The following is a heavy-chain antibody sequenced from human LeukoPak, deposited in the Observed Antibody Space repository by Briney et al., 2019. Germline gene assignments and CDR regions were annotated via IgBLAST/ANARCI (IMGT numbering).Heavy chain of an antibody. CDR3: AKDQNYDILTGYYDY. CDR2: ISWNSGSI. J-gene: IGHJ4*02. Sequence: GGSLRLSCAASGFTFDDYAMHWVRQAPGKGLEWVSGISWNSGSIGYADSVKGRFTISRGNAKNSLYLQMNSLRAEDTALYYCAKDQNYDILTGYYDYWGQGTLVTVSS. D-gene: IGHD3-9*01. V-gene: IGHV3-9*01. CDR1: GFTFDDYA.